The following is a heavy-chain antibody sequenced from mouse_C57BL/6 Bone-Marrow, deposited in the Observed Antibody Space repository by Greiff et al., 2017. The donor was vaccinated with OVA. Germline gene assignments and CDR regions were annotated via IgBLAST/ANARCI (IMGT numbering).Heavy chain of an antibody. D-gene: IGHD4-1*01. Sequence: VKLQESGAELARPGASVKLSCKASGYTFTSYGISWVKQRTGQGLEWIGEIYPRSGNTYYNEKFQGKATLTAAKSSSTAYMELRSLTSEDSAVYFCALANCVYYFDYWGQGTTLTVSS. CDR1: GYTFTSYG. CDR2: IYPRSGNT. CDR3: ALANCVYYFDY. V-gene: IGHV1-81*01. J-gene: IGHJ2*01.